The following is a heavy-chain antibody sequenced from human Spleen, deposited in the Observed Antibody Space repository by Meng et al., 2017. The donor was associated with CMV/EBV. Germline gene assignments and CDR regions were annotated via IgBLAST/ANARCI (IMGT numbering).Heavy chain of an antibody. J-gene: IGHJ4*02. V-gene: IGHV3-23*01. Sequence: GESLKISCAASGFTFSGYWMSWVRQAPGKGLEWVSAISGSGGSTYYADSVKGRFTISRDNSKNTLYLQMNSLRAEDTAVYYCAKEYSRRGYSYGFDYWGQGTLVTVSS. CDR3: AKEYSRRGYSYGFDY. CDR2: ISGSGGST. D-gene: IGHD5-18*01. CDR1: GFTFSGYW.